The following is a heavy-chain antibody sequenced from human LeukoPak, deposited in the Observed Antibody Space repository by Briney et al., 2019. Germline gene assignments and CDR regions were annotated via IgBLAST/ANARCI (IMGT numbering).Heavy chain of an antibody. CDR1: GGSIISSSYY. D-gene: IGHD3-3*01. J-gene: IGHJ5*02. V-gene: IGHV4-39*01. Sequence: SEILSLTCIVSGGSIISSSYYWGWLRQPRGKGLVWLGSIYYSGRTYYNPSLNSRVTISLDTSKNQFSLKLSSVTAADTAVYYCARHATRFLEWLSLNWFDPWGQGTLVTVSS. CDR3: ARHATRFLEWLSLNWFDP. CDR2: IYYSGRT.